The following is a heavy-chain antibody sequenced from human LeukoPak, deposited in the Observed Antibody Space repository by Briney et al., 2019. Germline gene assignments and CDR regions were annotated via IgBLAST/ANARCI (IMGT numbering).Heavy chain of an antibody. D-gene: IGHD3-22*01. J-gene: IGHJ4*02. CDR1: GYTFTSYG. CDR3: ARERGWGNYYDISGYYLSGPSY. Sequence: ASVKVSCKASGYTFTSYGISWVRQAPGQGLEWMGWISAYNGNTNYAQKLQGRVSMTTDTSTSTAYMELRSLRSDDTAVYYCARERGWGNYYDISGYYLSGPSYWGQGTLVTVSS. V-gene: IGHV1-18*01. CDR2: ISAYNGNT.